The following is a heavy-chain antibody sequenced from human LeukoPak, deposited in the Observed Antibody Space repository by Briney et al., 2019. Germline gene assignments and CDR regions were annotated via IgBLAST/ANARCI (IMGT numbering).Heavy chain of an antibody. Sequence: SQTLSLTCTVSGGSISSGSHNWSWIRQPAGKGLEWIGRIYTSGSTNYNPSLKSRVTISVDTSKNQFSLKLSSVTAADTAVYYCARGRADSSSWYWVDWYFDLWGRGTLVTVSS. CDR1: GGSISSGSHN. CDR2: IYTSGST. V-gene: IGHV4-61*02. D-gene: IGHD6-13*01. CDR3: ARGRADSSSWYWVDWYFDL. J-gene: IGHJ2*01.